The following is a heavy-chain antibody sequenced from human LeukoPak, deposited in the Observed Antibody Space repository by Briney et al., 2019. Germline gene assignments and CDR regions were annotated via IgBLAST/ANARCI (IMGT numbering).Heavy chain of an antibody. CDR1: GYTFTGYY. CDR3: ARDLGILWFGELRL. V-gene: IGHV1-2*02. J-gene: IGHJ4*02. Sequence: ASVKVSCKASGYTFTGYYIHWVRQAPGQGLEWMGWINPHSGGTNYAQRFVGRVTMTRDTSINTAYMELSRLRYDDTAVYYCARDLGILWFGELRLWGQGTLVTVSS. CDR2: INPHSGGT. D-gene: IGHD3-10*01.